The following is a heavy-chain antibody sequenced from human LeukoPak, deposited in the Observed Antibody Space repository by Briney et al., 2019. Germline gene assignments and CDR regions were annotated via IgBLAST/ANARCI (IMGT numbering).Heavy chain of an antibody. D-gene: IGHD3-9*01. CDR2: INHSGST. J-gene: IGHJ5*02. CDR1: GGSFSGYY. Sequence: SETLSLTCGVYGGSFSGYYWSWIRQPPGKGLEWIGEINHSGSTNYNPSLKSRVTISVDTSKNQFSLKLSSVTAADTAVYYCLGLATPLHPSRDRFDPWGQGTLVTVSS. CDR3: LGLATPLHPSRDRFDP. V-gene: IGHV4-34*01.